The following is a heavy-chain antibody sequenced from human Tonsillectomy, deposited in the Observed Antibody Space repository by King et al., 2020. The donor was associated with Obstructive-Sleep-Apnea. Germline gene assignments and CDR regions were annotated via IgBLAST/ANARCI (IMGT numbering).Heavy chain of an antibody. CDR1: GYSFTSYW. D-gene: IGHD3-9*01. CDR3: ATLVGLRYFDWPFVDV. V-gene: IGHV5-51*01. CDR2: IYPGNSDT. J-gene: IGHJ6*02. Sequence: DVQLVESGAEVKKPGEPLKISCKGFGYSFTSYWMAWVRQMPGKGLEGLGIIYPGNSDTRYSPSFHVQVTIPADKSISTAYLQWSSLKASDTAMYYCATLVGLRYFDWPFVDVWGQGTTVTVSS.